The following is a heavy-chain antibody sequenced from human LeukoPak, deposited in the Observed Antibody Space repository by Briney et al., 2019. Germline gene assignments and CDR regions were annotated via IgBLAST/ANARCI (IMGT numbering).Heavy chain of an antibody. D-gene: IGHD3-22*01. J-gene: IGHJ6*03. CDR1: GGTFSNHA. V-gene: IGHV1-69*05. Sequence: GASVKVSCKXSGGTFSNHAVIWVRQAPGQGLEGMGKIIPIFRTATYAQRFQGRDTINTDESTSTAYMELTSLRSDDTAVYYCARGDGYGYYYMDVWGKGTTVTVSS. CDR3: ARGDGYGYYYMDV. CDR2: IIPIFRTA.